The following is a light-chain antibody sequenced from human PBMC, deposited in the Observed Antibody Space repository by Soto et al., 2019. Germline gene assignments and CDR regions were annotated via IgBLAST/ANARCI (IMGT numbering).Light chain of an antibody. CDR2: EVS. V-gene: IGLV2-18*02. CDR3: SSYTSSSTYV. Sequence: QPALTQPPSVSGSPRQSVAISCTGTSSDVGSYNRVSWYQQPPGTAPKLLIYEVSDRPSGVPDRFSGSKSGNTASLTISGLQAEDEADYYCSSYTSSSTYVFGTGTKVTVL. J-gene: IGLJ1*01. CDR1: SSDVGSYNR.